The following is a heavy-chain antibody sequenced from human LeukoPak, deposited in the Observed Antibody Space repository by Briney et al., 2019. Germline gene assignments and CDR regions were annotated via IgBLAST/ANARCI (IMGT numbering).Heavy chain of an antibody. CDR2: IYYSGST. CDR1: GGSISSYY. J-gene: IGHJ3*02. V-gene: IGHV4-59*01. Sequence: SETLSLACTVSGGSISSYYWSWIRQPPGKGLEWIGYIYYSGSTNYNPSLKSRVTISVDTSKNQFSLKLSSVTAADTAVYYCARESLDAFDIWGQGTMVTVSS. CDR3: ARESLDAFDI. D-gene: IGHD1-26*01.